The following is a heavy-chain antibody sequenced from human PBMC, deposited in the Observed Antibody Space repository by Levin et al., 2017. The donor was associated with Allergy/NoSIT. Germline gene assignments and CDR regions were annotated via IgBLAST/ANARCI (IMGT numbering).Heavy chain of an antibody. CDR3: ARQVGSAVTYDY. J-gene: IGHJ4*02. V-gene: IGHV4-38-2*02. CDR1: GYSISSGFY. D-gene: IGHD4-17*01. Sequence: SETLSLTCTVSGYSISSGFYWGWIRQPPGTGLEWIGNIYHSGSTYYNPSLKSRVTISVDTSKNQFSLKLTSVTAADTAVYYCARQVGSAVTYDYRGQGTLVTVSS. CDR2: IYHSGST.